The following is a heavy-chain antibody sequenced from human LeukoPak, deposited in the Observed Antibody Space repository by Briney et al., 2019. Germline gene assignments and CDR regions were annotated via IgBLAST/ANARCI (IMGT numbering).Heavy chain of an antibody. V-gene: IGHV4-31*03. Sequence: SETLSLTCTVSDGSISSGGYYWSWIRQHPGKGLEWIGYIYYSGSTYYNPSLKSRVTISVDTSKNQFSLKLSSVTAADTAVYYCARKGYYYDSSGFDYWGQGTLVTVSS. CDR2: IYYSGST. D-gene: IGHD3-22*01. J-gene: IGHJ4*02. CDR3: ARKGYYYDSSGFDY. CDR1: DGSISSGGYY.